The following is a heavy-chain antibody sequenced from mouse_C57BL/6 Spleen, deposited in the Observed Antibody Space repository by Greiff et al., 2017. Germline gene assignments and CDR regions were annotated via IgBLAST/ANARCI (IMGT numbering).Heavy chain of an antibody. CDR1: GYAFSSSW. CDR2: IYPGDGDT. J-gene: IGHJ2*01. D-gene: IGHD2-1*01. V-gene: IGHV1-82*01. CDR3: ARKGDYYGNYYFDY. Sequence: VQLVESGPELVKPGASVKISCKASGYAFSSSWMNWVKQRPGKGLEWIGRIYPGDGDTNYNGKFKGKATLTADKSSSTAYMQLSSLTSEDSAVYFCARKGDYYGNYYFDYWGQGTTLTVSS.